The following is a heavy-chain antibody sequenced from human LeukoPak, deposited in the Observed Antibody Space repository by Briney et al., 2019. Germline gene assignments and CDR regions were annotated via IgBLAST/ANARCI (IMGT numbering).Heavy chain of an antibody. V-gene: IGHV4-30-2*01. Sequence: SETLSLTCTVSGGSISSGGYYWSWIRQPPGKGLEWIGYIYHSGSTYYNPSLKSRVTISVDRSKNQFSLKLSSVTAADTAVYYCARLGQDELIIYYFDYWGQGTLVTVSS. CDR3: ARLGQDELIIYYFDY. CDR1: GGSISSGGYY. D-gene: IGHD1-7*01. J-gene: IGHJ4*02. CDR2: IYHSGST.